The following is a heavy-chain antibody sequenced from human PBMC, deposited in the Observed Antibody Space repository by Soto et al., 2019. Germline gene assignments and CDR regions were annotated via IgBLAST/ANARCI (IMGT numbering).Heavy chain of an antibody. Sequence: SWCSLRLSGAAARRTFSSFGMHRARQAPGKGLEWVAVIWYDGSNKYYTDSVKGRFSISRDNSKNTVYLEMSSLRAEDTAVYHCAKDRPISRGFNYGYPDYWGQGTLVTVSS. CDR3: AKDRPISRGFNYGYPDY. D-gene: IGHD5-18*01. CDR2: IWYDGSNK. J-gene: IGHJ4*02. V-gene: IGHV3-33*06. CDR1: RRTFSSFG.